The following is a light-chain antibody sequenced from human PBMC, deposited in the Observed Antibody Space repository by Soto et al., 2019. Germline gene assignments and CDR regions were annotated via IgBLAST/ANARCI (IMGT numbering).Light chain of an antibody. Sequence: QSALTQPASVSGSPGQSITISCTGTISDVGGHGYVSWYQQHPGKAPKLMIYEVTYRPSGVYDRFSGSKSGNTASLTISGLQDEDDADYYCFSFTSHSSHYVFGTGTKVTVL. CDR3: FSFTSHSSHYV. CDR1: ISDVGGHGY. J-gene: IGLJ1*01. V-gene: IGLV2-14*01. CDR2: EVT.